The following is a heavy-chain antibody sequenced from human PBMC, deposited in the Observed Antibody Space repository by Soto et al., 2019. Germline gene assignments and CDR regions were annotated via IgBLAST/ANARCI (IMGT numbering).Heavy chain of an antibody. V-gene: IGHV3-53*01. Sequence: EVQLVQSGGGLIQPEGSLKLSCSAPGIIVTSNYMSWVRQAPGKGLEWVSVLYHGGSTYYADSVKGRFTISRDNSTNTLYLQMNSLRAEDTAVYYCTRSRYGDPDYWGQGTLVTVSS. D-gene: IGHD4-17*01. CDR3: TRSRYGDPDY. J-gene: IGHJ4*02. CDR1: GIIVTSNY. CDR2: LYHGGST.